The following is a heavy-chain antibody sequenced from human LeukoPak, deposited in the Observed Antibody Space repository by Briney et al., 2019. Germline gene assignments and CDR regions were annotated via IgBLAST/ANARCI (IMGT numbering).Heavy chain of an antibody. CDR3: ARDCSGGSCEGFDAFDI. J-gene: IGHJ3*02. CDR1: GFTFIHYG. D-gene: IGHD2-15*01. Sequence: PGGSLRLSCATSGFTFIHYGMHWVRQAPGKGLEWVAFIQFDGNKRHYSDSVKGRFTISRDNSKNTLYLQMNSLRAEDTAVYYCARDCSGGSCEGFDAFDIWDQGTMVTVSS. V-gene: IGHV3-30*02. CDR2: IQFDGNKR.